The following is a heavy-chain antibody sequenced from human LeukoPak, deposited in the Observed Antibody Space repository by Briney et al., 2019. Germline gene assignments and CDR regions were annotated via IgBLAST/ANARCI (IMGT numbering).Heavy chain of an antibody. D-gene: IGHD3-10*01. J-gene: IGHJ4*02. CDR3: AKSALVRGTTGTFDY. Sequence: GGSLRLSCAASGFSFSSYGMTWVRQAPGKGLEWVSSISGGGGSTNSADSVKGRFTISRDNSKNTLYLQMNSLRAEDTAVYYCAKSALVRGTTGTFDYWGQGTQVTVSS. CDR2: ISGGGGST. V-gene: IGHV3-23*01. CDR1: GFSFSSYG.